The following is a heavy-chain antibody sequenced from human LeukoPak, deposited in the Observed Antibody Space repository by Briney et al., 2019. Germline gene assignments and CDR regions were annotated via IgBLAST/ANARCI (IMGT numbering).Heavy chain of an antibody. V-gene: IGHV3-30*18. CDR1: GFTFSSYG. J-gene: IGHJ4*02. Sequence: GGSLRLSCAASGFTFSSYGMHWVRQAPGKGLEWVAVISYDGSNKYYADSVKGRFTISRDNSKNTLYLQMNSLRAEDTAVYYCAKAPGEPKYQLLYEVYFDHWGQGTLVTVSS. CDR3: AKAPGEPKYQLLYEVYFDH. CDR2: ISYDGSNK. D-gene: IGHD2-2*02.